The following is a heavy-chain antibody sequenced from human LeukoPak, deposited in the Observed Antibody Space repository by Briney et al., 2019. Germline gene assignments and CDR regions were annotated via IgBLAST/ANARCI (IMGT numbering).Heavy chain of an antibody. CDR1: GFTLSSYS. V-gene: IGHV3-21*01. D-gene: IGHD6-19*01. CDR2: LSSSGAYI. CDR3: ARDRLSSGWLTDF. J-gene: IGHJ4*02. Sequence: GGSLRLSCAASGFTLSSYSMSWVRQVPGKGLEWVSSLSSSGAYIYYADSVKGRFTSTSDRDDNSLYLQMDSLRVDDTAVYYCARDRLSSGWLTDFWGLGTLVTVSS.